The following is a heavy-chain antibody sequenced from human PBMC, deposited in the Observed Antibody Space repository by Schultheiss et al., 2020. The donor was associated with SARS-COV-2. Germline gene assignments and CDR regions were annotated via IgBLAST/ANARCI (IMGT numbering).Heavy chain of an antibody. J-gene: IGHJ3*02. CDR1: GYTFTSYG. Sequence: ASVKVSCKASGYTFTSYGISWVRQAPGQGLEWMGWISAYNGNTNYAQKLQGRVTMTTDTSTSTAYMELRSLRSDDTAVYYCARERGATVKNAFDIWGQGTMVTVSS. V-gene: IGHV1-18*01. CDR2: ISAYNGNT. D-gene: IGHD4-17*01. CDR3: ARERGATVKNAFDI.